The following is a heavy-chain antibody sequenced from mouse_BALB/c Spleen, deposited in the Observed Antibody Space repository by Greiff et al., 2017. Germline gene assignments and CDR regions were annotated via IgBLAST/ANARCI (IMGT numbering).Heavy chain of an antibody. CDR3: ARFRDYYGSSYGYFDY. CDR2: ISYSGST. V-gene: IGHV3-8*02. CDR1: GDSITSGY. D-gene: IGHD1-1*01. J-gene: IGHJ3*01. Sequence: EVKVVESGPSLVKPSQTLSLTCSVTGDSITSGYWNWIRKFPGNKLEYMGYISYSGSTYYNPSLKSRISITRDTSKNQYYLQLNSVTTEDTATYYCARFRDYYGSSYGYFDYWGQGTLVTVSA.